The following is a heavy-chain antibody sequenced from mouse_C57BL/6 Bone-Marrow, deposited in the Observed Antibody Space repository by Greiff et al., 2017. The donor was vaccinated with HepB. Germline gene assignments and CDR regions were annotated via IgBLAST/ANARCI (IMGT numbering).Heavy chain of an antibody. CDR2: IYWDDDK. Sequence: QVTLKVSGPGILQSSQTLSLTCSFSGFSLSTSGMGVSWIRQPSGKGLEWLAHIYWDDDKRYNPSLKRRLTISQDTSRNQVFLKITSVDTADTATYYCARRRYYGSSYWYFDVWGTGTTVTVSS. CDR3: ARRRYYGSSYWYFDV. CDR1: GFSLSTSGMG. J-gene: IGHJ1*03. V-gene: IGHV8-12*01. D-gene: IGHD1-1*01.